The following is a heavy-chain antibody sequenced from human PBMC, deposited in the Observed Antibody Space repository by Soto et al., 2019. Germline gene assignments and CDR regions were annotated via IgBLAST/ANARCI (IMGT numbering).Heavy chain of an antibody. V-gene: IGHV1-18*01. Sequence: ASVKVSCKASGYRFASCDIRLVLQAPGQGLDRMGWISASNSNTISAQNLPRRVTKNTDTSTSTAYMEPRTLRSDDTAVYYCARDRDIVLVPAAPFDYWGQGPLVTVSS. J-gene: IGHJ4*01. CDR3: ARDRDIVLVPAAPFDY. CDR2: ISASNSNT. D-gene: IGHD2-2*01. CDR1: GYRFASCD.